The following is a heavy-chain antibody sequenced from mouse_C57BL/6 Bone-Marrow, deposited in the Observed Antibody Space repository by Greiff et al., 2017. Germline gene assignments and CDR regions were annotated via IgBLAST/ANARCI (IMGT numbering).Heavy chain of an antibody. D-gene: IGHD4-1*01. CDR2: IDPSGSYT. Sequence: VQLLQPGAGLVMPGASVKLSCKASGYTFTSYWMHWVKQRPGQGLEWIGEIDPSGSYTNYNKKFKGKFTLTVDKATSTAYMQLISLTSEGSAVYFWARDWDFGYWGQGTTLTGSS. V-gene: IGHV1-69*01. CDR1: GYTFTSYW. J-gene: IGHJ2*01. CDR3: ARDWDFGY.